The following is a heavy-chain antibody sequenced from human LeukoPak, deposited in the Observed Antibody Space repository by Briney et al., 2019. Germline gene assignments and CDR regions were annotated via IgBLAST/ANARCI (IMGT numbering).Heavy chain of an antibody. Sequence: SQTLSLTCTVSGGSISSGDYYWRWIRQPPGKGLEWIGYIYYSGSTYYNPSLKSRVTISVDTSKNQFSLKLSSVIAADTAVYYCARESLMDIVVVPAARAFDYWGQGTLVTVSS. J-gene: IGHJ4*02. CDR3: ARESLMDIVVVPAARAFDY. CDR1: GGSISSGDYY. D-gene: IGHD2-2*03. CDR2: IYYSGST. V-gene: IGHV4-30-4*01.